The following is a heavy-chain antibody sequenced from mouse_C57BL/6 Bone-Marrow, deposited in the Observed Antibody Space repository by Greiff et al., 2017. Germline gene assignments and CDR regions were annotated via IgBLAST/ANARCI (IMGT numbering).Heavy chain of an antibody. Sequence: EVKLQESGPGLVKPSQSLSLTCSVTGYSITSGYYWNWIRQFPGNKLEWMGYISYDGSNNYNPSLKNRIAITRDTSKNQFFLKVKSVTTEDTATYYCARAVRLDVWGTGTTVTVSS. D-gene: IGHD2-14*01. J-gene: IGHJ1*03. V-gene: IGHV3-6*01. CDR2: ISYDGSN. CDR1: GYSITSGYY. CDR3: ARAVRLDV.